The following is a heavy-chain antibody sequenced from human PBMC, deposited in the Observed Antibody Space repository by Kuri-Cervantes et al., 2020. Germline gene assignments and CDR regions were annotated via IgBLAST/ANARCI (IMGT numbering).Heavy chain of an antibody. V-gene: IGHV3-11*04. Sequence: GESLKISCAASGFTFSDYYMSWIRQAPGKGLEWVSYISSSGSTIYYADSVKGRFTISRDNSKNTLYLQMNSLRAEDTAVYYCAKQRGFRTFNYYYYGMDVWGQGTTVTVSS. CDR3: AKQRGFRTFNYYYYGMDV. CDR2: ISSSGSTI. CDR1: GFTFSDYY. D-gene: IGHD3-16*01. J-gene: IGHJ6*02.